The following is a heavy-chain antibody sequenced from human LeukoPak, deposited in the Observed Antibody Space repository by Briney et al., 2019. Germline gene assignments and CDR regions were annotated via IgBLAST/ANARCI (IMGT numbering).Heavy chain of an antibody. J-gene: IGHJ4*02. D-gene: IGHD5-18*01. V-gene: IGHV3-74*01. CDR3: ARWGYSYGYSDS. CDR2: INSDGSST. Sequence: GGSLRLSCAASGFTFNKYWMHWVRQTPGKELVWVSRINSDGSSTSYADSVKGRFTISRDDAKNTLYLQMNSLRAEDTAVYYCARWGYSYGYSDSWGQGTLVTVSS. CDR1: GFTFNKYW.